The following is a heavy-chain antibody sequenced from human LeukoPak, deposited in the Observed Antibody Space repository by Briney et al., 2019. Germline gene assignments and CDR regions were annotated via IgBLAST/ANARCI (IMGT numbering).Heavy chain of an antibody. CDR1: GGTFSSYA. CDR2: IIPIFGTA. Sequence: SVKVSCKASGGTFSSYAISWVRQAPGQGLEWMGGIIPIFGTANYAQKFQGRVTITADESTSTAYMELSSLRSGDTAVYYCARDPIGIAAAGTLDYWGQGTLVTVSS. D-gene: IGHD6-13*01. V-gene: IGHV1-69*13. CDR3: ARDPIGIAAAGTLDY. J-gene: IGHJ4*02.